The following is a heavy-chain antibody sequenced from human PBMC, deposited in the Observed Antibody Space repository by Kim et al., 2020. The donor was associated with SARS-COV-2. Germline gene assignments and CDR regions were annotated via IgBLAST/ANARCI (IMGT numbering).Heavy chain of an antibody. V-gene: IGHV3-15*01. J-gene: IGHJ4*02. CDR1: GFTFSNAW. CDR3: TTEGFITMVRGVIITSYYFDY. D-gene: IGHD3-10*01. CDR2: IKSKTDGGTT. Sequence: GGSLRLSCAASGFTFSNAWMSWVRQAPGKGLEWVGRIKSKTDGGTTDYAAPVKGRFTISRDDSKNTLYLQMNSLKTEDTAVYYCTTEGFITMVRGVIITSYYFDYWGQGTLVTVSS.